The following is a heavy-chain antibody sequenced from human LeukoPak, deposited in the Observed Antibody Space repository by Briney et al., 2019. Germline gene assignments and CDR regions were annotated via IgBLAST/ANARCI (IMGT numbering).Heavy chain of an antibody. CDR2: ISGSGGST. CDR1: GFTFSSYA. V-gene: IGHV3-23*01. J-gene: IGHJ4*02. CDR3: ARASVYFDY. Sequence: GGSLRLSCAASGFTFSSYAMSWVRQAPGKGLEWVSAISGSGGSTYYADSVKGRFTISRDNAKNSLYLQMNSLRAEDTAVYYCARASVYFDYWGQGTLVTVSS.